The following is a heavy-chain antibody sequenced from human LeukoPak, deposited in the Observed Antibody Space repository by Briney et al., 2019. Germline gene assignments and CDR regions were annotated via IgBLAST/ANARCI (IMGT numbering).Heavy chain of an antibody. D-gene: IGHD3-16*02. J-gene: IGHJ4*02. CDR1: GGTFSSYA. CDR3: ARDTAYYDYVWGSYRYTSYFDY. V-gene: IGHV1-69*01. CDR2: IIPIFGTA. Sequence: ASVKVSCKASGGTFSSYAISWVRQAPGQGLEWMGGIIPIFGTADYAQKFQGRVTITADESTSTAYMELSSLRSEDTAVYYCARDTAYYDYVWGSYRYTSYFDYWGQGTLVTVSS.